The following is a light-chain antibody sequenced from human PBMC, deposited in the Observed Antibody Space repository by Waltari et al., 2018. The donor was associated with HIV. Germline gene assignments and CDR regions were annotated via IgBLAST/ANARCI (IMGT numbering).Light chain of an antibody. CDR2: MNN. J-gene: IGLJ3*02. Sequence: QSVLTQPPSASGTPGQSVTIPCSGSGPHLGSNSVYWYQHPPGTPTKLLIYMNNQRPSGVPDRFSGSKSGTSASLAISGLRSGDEADYYCAAWDDSLSGPVFGGGTKVTVL. CDR1: GPHLGSNS. CDR3: AAWDDSLSGPV. V-gene: IGLV1-47*01.